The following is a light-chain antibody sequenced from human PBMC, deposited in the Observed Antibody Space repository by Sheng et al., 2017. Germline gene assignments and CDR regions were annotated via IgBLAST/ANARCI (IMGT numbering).Light chain of an antibody. V-gene: IGKV1-39*01. CDR1: ETASAY. Sequence: DIQMTQSPSSLSASVGDRVSITCRASETASAYLNWYQQRPGTAPKLLIYASSKLQSGVPSRFSGHGFGTEFTLTISSLEPEDFAVYYCQQRSNWGFGQGTRLEIK. CDR2: ASS. CDR3: QQRSNWG. J-gene: IGKJ5*01.